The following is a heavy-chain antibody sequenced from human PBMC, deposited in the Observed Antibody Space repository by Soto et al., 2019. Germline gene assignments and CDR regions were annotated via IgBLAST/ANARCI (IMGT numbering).Heavy chain of an antibody. J-gene: IGHJ4*02. Sequence: PSETLSLTCTVSGDSMSSGAYYWNWIRQHPGKGLEWIGYIYYSGNTYYNPSLKSRIVISVDTSKNQFSLNLGSVTAADTAIYYCASSYSGYLANWGRGALVTVSS. CDR3: ASSYSGYLAN. V-gene: IGHV4-31*03. CDR1: GDSMSSGAYY. CDR2: IYYSGNT. D-gene: IGHD3-22*01.